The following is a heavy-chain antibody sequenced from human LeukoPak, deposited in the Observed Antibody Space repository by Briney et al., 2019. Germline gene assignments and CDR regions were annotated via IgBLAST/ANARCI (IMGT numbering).Heavy chain of an antibody. CDR1: GGTFSSYA. CDR2: IIPILGIA. CDR3: ASFSEMTVAGTVWFDP. Sequence: SVTVSCKASGGTFSSYAISWVRQAPGQGLEWMGRIIPILGIANYAQKFQGRVTITADKSTSTAYMELSSLRSEDTAVYYCASFSEMTVAGTVWFDPWGQGTLVTVSS. J-gene: IGHJ5*02. V-gene: IGHV1-69*04. D-gene: IGHD6-19*01.